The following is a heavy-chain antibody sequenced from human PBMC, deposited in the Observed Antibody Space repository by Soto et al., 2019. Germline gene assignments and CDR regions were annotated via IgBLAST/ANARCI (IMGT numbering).Heavy chain of an antibody. D-gene: IGHD6-13*01. Sequence: GGSLRLSCAASGFTFSSYWMHWVRQAPGKGLVWVSRINSDGSSTSYADSVKGRFTISRDNAKNTLYLQMNSLRAEDTAVYYCARAGMSSSRPDNWFDPWGQGTLVTVSS. CDR2: INSDGSST. CDR3: ARAGMSSSRPDNWFDP. CDR1: GFTFSSYW. J-gene: IGHJ5*02. V-gene: IGHV3-74*01.